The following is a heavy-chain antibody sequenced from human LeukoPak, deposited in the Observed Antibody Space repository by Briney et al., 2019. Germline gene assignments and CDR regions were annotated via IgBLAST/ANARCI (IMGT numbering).Heavy chain of an antibody. V-gene: IGHV4-4*02. D-gene: IGHD3-10*01. CDR3: ARDPRSGSYLDY. CDR1: GGSITTPYW. Sequence: SETLSLTCAVFGGSITTPYWWTWVRQSPGKGLEWIGEVYHTGRTNHNPSLKSRVTMSVDKSNNQFSLKLTSLTAADTAVYYCARDPRSGSYLDYWGQGTLVTVSS. CDR2: VYHTGRT. J-gene: IGHJ4*02.